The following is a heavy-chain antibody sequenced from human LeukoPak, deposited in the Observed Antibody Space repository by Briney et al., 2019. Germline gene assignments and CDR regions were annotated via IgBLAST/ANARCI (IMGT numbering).Heavy chain of an antibody. J-gene: IGHJ4*02. D-gene: IGHD6-13*01. V-gene: IGHV3-23*01. Sequence: GGSLRLSCAASGFTFTSYTMSWVRQAPGKGLEWVSGISGSGGGTYYADSVKGRFTISRDNSKNTLYLQMNSLRAEDTAVYYCAKYSSSWFEDYFDYWGQGTLVTVSS. CDR3: AKYSSSWFEDYFDY. CDR2: ISGSGGGT. CDR1: GFTFTSYT.